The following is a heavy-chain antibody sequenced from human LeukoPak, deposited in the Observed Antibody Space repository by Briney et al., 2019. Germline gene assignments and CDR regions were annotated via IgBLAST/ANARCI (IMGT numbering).Heavy chain of an antibody. D-gene: IGHD5-12*01. CDR1: GLTFSDYN. CDR3: VRESSGGRLSGLRDFDY. CDR2: ISSDGSDK. V-gene: IGHV3-30*04. Sequence: GGSLRLSCAASGLTFSDYNIHWVRQAPGKGLEWVALISSDGSDKYHADSVKGRFTISRGNSKDTLCLQMNSLRTEDTAVYYCVRESSGGRLSGLRDFDYWGQGTLVTVSS. J-gene: IGHJ4*02.